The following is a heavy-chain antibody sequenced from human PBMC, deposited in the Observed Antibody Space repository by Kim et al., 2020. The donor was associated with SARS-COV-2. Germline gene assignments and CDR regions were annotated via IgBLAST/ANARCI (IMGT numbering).Heavy chain of an antibody. J-gene: IGHJ6*02. CDR3: ARHGVVPAAIGGAYYYYGIAV. CDR2: IDPSDSYT. D-gene: IGHD2-2*01. V-gene: IGHV5-10-1*01. CDR1: GYSFTSYW. Sequence: GESLKISCKGSGYSFTSYWISWVRQMPGKGLEWMWRIDPSDSYTNYSPSFQGHVTISADKSISTAYLQWSSLQASDTAMYYCARHGVVPAAIGGAYYYYGIAVWGQRTTVTVT.